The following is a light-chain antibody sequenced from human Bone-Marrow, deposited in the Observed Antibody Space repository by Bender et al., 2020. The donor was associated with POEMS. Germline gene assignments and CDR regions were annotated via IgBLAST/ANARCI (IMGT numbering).Light chain of an antibody. V-gene: IGLV2-8*01. CDR2: EVT. J-gene: IGLJ3*02. CDR1: RSDVDVDNY. CDR3: SSWDDSLSGWV. Sequence: QSALTQPPSASGSPGQSVTISCTRTRSDVDVDNYVSWYQQHPGKAPKLIIYEVTKRPSGVPDRFSGSKSGTSASLAISDIQSEDEGDYYCSSWDDSLSGWVFGGGTKLTVL.